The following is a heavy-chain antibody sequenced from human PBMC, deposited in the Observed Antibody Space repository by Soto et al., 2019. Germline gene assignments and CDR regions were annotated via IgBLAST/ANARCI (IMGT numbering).Heavy chain of an antibody. V-gene: IGHV4-38-2*02. Sequence: SETLSLTCTVSGFSISSGHYWGWMRQTPGKGLEWIGSTHHSGRTYYSTSLKSRVTISVDTSKNQVSLRRRSVTAADTALYYCATNFYGAYVVDSWGQGTLVTVSS. D-gene: IGHD4-17*01. CDR1: GFSISSGHY. CDR2: THHSGRT. J-gene: IGHJ4*02. CDR3: ATNFYGAYVVDS.